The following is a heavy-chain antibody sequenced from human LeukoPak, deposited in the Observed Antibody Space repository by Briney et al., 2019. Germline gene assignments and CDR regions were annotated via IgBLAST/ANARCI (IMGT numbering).Heavy chain of an antibody. CDR1: GFTVSSNY. Sequence: GGSLRLSCAASGFTVSSNYMSWVRQAPGKGLEWVSVIYSGGSTYYADSVKGRFTISRDNSKNTLYLQMNSLRAEDTAVYYCARDRRVGATHAFNIWGQGTMVTVSS. D-gene: IGHD1-26*01. CDR2: IYSGGST. V-gene: IGHV3-53*01. J-gene: IGHJ3*02. CDR3: ARDRRVGATHAFNI.